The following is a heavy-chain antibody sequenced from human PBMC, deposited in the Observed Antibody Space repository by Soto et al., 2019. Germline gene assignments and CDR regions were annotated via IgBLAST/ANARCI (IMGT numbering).Heavy chain of an antibody. J-gene: IGHJ5*02. D-gene: IGHD2-2*01. V-gene: IGHV4-30-2*01. Sequence: SETLYLTCAASVGSISSGGYSWSWIRQPPGKGLEWIGYIYHSGSTYYNPSLKSRVTISVDRSKNQFSLKLSSVTAADTAVYYCARVPDRWGQGTLVTVSS. CDR2: IYHSGST. CDR3: ARVPDR. CDR1: VGSISSGGYS.